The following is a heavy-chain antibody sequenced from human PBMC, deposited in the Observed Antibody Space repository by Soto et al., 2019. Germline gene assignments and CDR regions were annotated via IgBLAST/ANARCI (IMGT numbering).Heavy chain of an antibody. CDR1: GGTFSSYA. Sequence: QVQLVQSEAEVRKPGSSVKVSSKASGGTFSSYAINWVRQAPGQGLEWMGGIIPIFGTADYAQKFQGRVTITADESTTTAYMQLSSLRSEDTAVYYCASVAAKYYYYGMDVWGQGTTVTVSS. CDR3: ASVAAKYYYYGMDV. J-gene: IGHJ6*02. D-gene: IGHD1-26*01. V-gene: IGHV1-69*12. CDR2: IIPIFGTA.